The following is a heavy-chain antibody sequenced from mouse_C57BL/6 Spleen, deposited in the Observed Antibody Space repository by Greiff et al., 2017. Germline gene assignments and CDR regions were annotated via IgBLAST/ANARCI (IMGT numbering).Heavy chain of an antibody. D-gene: IGHD2-5*01. CDR1: GFTFSDYY. CDR2: INYDGSST. Sequence: EVMLVESEGGLVQPGSSMKLSCTASGFTFSDYYMAWVRQVPEKGLEWVANINYDGSSTYYLDSLKSRFIISRDNAKNILYLQMSSLKSEDTATYYCARDRGSNYQGAMDYWGQGTSVTVSS. CDR3: ARDRGSNYQGAMDY. J-gene: IGHJ4*01. V-gene: IGHV5-16*01.